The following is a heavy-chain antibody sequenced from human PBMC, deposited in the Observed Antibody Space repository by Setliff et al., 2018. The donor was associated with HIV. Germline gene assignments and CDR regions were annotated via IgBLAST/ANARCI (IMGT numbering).Heavy chain of an antibody. CDR3: ARYSPRGYTLTGPY. V-gene: IGHV4-34*01. Sequence: SETLSLTCAVYGGSFSAYYWSWIRQTPGNGLEWIGSIYHTGSTYYNPSLKSRVTISLDTSKNQFSLKLTSVTAADTAVYYCARYSPRGYTLTGPYWGQGTLVTVSS. J-gene: IGHJ4*02. D-gene: IGHD6-25*01. CDR2: IYHTGST. CDR1: GGSFSAYY.